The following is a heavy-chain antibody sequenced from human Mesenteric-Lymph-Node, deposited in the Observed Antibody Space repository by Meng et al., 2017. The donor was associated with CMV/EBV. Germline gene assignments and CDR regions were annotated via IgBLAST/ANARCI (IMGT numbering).Heavy chain of an antibody. Sequence: GGSLRLSCAASGFTFSSYAMSWVRQAPGKGLEWVSVIYSGGSSTYYADSVKGRFTISRDNSKNTLYLQMNSLRAEDTAVYYCAALGLPWGQGTLVTVSS. CDR1: GFTFSSYA. V-gene: IGHV3-23*03. J-gene: IGHJ5*02. CDR2: IYSGGSST. D-gene: IGHD3-16*01. CDR3: AALGLP.